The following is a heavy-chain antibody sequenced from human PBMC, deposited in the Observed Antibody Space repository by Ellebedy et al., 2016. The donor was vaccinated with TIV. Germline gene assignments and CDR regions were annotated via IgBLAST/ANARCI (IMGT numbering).Heavy chain of an antibody. CDR1: GYSFTSYW. CDR3: ARGRVEYQLLLGISGSYFPY. D-gene: IGHD2-2*01. V-gene: IGHV5-51*01. CDR2: IYPGDSDT. J-gene: IGHJ4*02. Sequence: GESLKISCKGSGYSFTSYWIGWVRQMPGKGLEWMGIIYPGDSDTRYSPSFQGQVTISADKSISTAYLQWSSLKASDTAMYYWARGRVEYQLLLGISGSYFPYWGQGTLVTVSS.